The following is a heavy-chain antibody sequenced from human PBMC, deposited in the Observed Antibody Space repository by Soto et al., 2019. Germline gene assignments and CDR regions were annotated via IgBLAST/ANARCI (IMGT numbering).Heavy chain of an antibody. CDR2: INPNSGGT. J-gene: IGHJ4*02. CDR3: ARGTETAGHGHDY. D-gene: IGHD1-1*01. Sequence: GASVKVSCKASGYTFTGYYMHWVRQAPGQGLEWMGWINPNSGGTNYAQKFQGRVTMTRDTSISTAYMELSRLRSDDTAVYYCARGTETAGHGHDYWGQGTLVTVSS. CDR1: GYTFTGYY. V-gene: IGHV1-2*02.